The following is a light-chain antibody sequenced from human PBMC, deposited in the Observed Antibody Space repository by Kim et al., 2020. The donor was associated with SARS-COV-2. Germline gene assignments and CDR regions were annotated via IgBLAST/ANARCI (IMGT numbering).Light chain of an antibody. CDR1: QSVLYSSNNKYY. Sequence: RATINCKSSQSVLYSSNNKYYLAWYQQKPGQPPNLLIYRAATRESGVPDRFSGSGSGTDFTLTISSLQAGDGAVYYCQQYYSTPYTFGQGTKLEI. V-gene: IGKV4-1*01. CDR2: RAA. CDR3: QQYYSTPYT. J-gene: IGKJ2*01.